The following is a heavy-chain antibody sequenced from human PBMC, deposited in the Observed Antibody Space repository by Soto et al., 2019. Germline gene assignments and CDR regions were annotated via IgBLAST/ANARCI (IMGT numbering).Heavy chain of an antibody. V-gene: IGHV4-30-4*01. Sequence: PSETLSLTCIVSGGSISSDDHYWSWIRQPPGKGLEWIGYIYHSGTTHSNPSLESRLFISLDTSKNQFSLKLSSVTAADTAVYYCARHAGWLQFPSPVEGMDVWGQGTTVTVSS. CDR3: ARHAGWLQFPSPVEGMDV. D-gene: IGHD5-12*01. CDR2: IYHSGTT. CDR1: GGSISSDDHY. J-gene: IGHJ6*02.